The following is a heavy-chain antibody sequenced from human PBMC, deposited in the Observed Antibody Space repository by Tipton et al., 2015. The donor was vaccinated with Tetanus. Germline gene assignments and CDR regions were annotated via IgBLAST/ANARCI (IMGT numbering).Heavy chain of an antibody. Sequence: SLRLSCAASGFTFSSYGMHWVRQAPGKGLEWVAVISYDGSNKYYADSVKGRFTISRDNSKNTLYLQMNSLRAEDTAVYYCAKERSSLDFDYWGQGTLVTVSS. CDR2: ISYDGSNK. CDR3: AKERSSLDFDY. J-gene: IGHJ4*02. V-gene: IGHV3-30*18. D-gene: IGHD6-6*01. CDR1: GFTFSSYG.